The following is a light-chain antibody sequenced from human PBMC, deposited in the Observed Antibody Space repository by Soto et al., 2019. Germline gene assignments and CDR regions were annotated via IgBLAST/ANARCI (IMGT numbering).Light chain of an antibody. Sequence: EIVLTQSPATLSLSPGERATLSCTASQSVSSYLAWYQQKPGQAPRLLIYDASNRATGIPARFSGSGSGTEFTHTISSLEPEDFAFFYCQQRSNWPPTFGGGTKVEIK. CDR2: DAS. CDR1: QSVSSY. J-gene: IGKJ4*01. V-gene: IGKV3-11*01. CDR3: QQRSNWPPT.